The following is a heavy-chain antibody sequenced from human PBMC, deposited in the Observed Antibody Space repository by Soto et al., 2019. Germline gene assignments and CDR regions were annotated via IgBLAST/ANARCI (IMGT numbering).Heavy chain of an antibody. J-gene: IGHJ3*02. Sequence: SETLSLTCAVSGYSISSGYYWGWIRQPPGKGLEWIGSIYHSGSTYYNPSLKSRVTISVDTSKNQFSLKLSSVTAADTAVYYCASASLVVIKPDAFDIWGQGAMVTVSS. CDR1: GYSISSGYY. CDR2: IYHSGST. CDR3: ASASLVVIKPDAFDI. V-gene: IGHV4-38-2*01. D-gene: IGHD3-22*01.